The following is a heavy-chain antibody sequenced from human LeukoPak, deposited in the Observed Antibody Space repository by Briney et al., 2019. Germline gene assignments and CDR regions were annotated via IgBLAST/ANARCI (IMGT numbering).Heavy chain of an antibody. V-gene: IGHV3-9*01. J-gene: IGHJ4*02. CDR2: ISWNSGSI. Sequence: GGSLRLSCAASGFTFDDYAMHWVRQAPGKGLEWVSGISWNSGSIGYADSVKGRFTISRDNSKNTLYLQMNSLRPEDTAVYYCAKTYYDFWSGYLLDYWGQGTLVTVSS. D-gene: IGHD3-3*01. CDR1: GFTFDDYA. CDR3: AKTYYDFWSGYLLDY.